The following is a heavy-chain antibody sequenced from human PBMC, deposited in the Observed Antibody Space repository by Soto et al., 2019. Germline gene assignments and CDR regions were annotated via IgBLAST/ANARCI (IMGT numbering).Heavy chain of an antibody. CDR2: ISSSSTI. Sequence: GGCLRLSCAASGFTFSSYGMHWVRQAPGKGLEWVSYISSSSTIYYADSVKGRFTISRDNAKNSLYLQMNSLRAEDTAVYYCAIGHSRSWYHPDYYYYYMDPWGKGTTVTVSS. D-gene: IGHD6-13*01. CDR3: AIGHSRSWYHPDYYYYYMDP. V-gene: IGHV3-48*01. J-gene: IGHJ6*03. CDR1: GFTFSSYG.